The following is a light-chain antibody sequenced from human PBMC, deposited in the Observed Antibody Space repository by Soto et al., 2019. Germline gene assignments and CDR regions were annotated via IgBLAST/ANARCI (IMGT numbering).Light chain of an antibody. CDR3: QQVKGFPLN. V-gene: IGKV1-12*01. Sequence: DIQMTQSPSSLSAFVGDRVAITCRASHDIARWLAWYQQQPGKAPRLLIYAASSLQSGVPTRFSGSGSGTDFTLTITNLQPEDSAVYYCQQVKGFPLNVGGGTKV. J-gene: IGKJ4*01. CDR2: AAS. CDR1: HDIARW.